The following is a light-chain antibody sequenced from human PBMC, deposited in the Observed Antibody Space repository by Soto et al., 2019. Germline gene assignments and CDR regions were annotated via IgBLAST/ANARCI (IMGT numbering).Light chain of an antibody. Sequence: QSVLTQPPSVSGAPGQRVTISCTGSSSNIGAGYDVHWYQQLPGTAPKLLIYGSSNRPSGVPDRFSGSKSGTSVSLAISGLQAEDEADYYCQSYDSSLGGFWVFGGGTKVTVL. J-gene: IGLJ3*02. CDR2: GSS. CDR3: QSYDSSLGGFWV. V-gene: IGLV1-40*01. CDR1: SSNIGAGYD.